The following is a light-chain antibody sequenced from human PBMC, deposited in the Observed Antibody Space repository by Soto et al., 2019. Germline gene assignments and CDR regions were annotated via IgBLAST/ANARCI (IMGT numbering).Light chain of an antibody. CDR1: SPNVGTNP. J-gene: IGLJ1*01. CDR2: TNS. CDR3: ATWDDNVYV. V-gene: IGLV1-44*01. Sequence: QSVLTQPPSASGTPGQTVTISCSISSPNVGTNPVAWYQQLPGTAPKLLIYTNSQRPLGVPARFSGSKSGTSASLAISGLQSEDEGDYYCATWDDNVYVFGTGTKVTVL.